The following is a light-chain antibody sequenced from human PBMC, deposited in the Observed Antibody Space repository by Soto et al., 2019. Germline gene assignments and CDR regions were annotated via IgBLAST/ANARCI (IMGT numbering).Light chain of an antibody. V-gene: IGKV3-20*01. J-gene: IGKJ1*01. CDR3: QQYGSSPRT. Sequence: EIVLTQSPGTLSLSPGERATLSCGASQSFTSNYLAWYQQKPGQAPRLLIYGASTRATGIPDRFSGSGSGTDFTLTISRLEHEDFAVYYCQQYGSSPRTFGQGTKVEIK. CDR2: GAS. CDR1: QSFTSNY.